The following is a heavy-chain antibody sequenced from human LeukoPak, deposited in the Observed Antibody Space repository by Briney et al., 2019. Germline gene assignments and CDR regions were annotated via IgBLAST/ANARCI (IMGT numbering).Heavy chain of an antibody. CDR1: GGSISSGDYY. CDR2: IYYSGST. D-gene: IGHD2-15*01. Sequence: SETLSLTCTVSGGSISSGDYYWNWIRQPPGKGLEWIGYIYYSGSTYYNPSLKSRVTISVDTSKNQFSLKLSSVTAADTAVYYCARDQGLYCSGGSCSLRNWFDPWGQGTLVTVSS. J-gene: IGHJ5*02. V-gene: IGHV4-30-4*08. CDR3: ARDQGLYCSGGSCSLRNWFDP.